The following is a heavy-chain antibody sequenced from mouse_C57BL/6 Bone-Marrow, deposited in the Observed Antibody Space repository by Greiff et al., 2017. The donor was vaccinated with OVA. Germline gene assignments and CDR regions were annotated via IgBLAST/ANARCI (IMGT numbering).Heavy chain of an antibody. D-gene: IGHD1-1*01. V-gene: IGHV1-54*01. Sequence: QVQLQQSGAELVRPGTSVKVSCKASGYAFTNYLIEWVKQRPGQGLEWIGAINPGSGGPNYNEKFKGKATLTADKSSSTAYMQLSSLTSEDSAVYFCARGITTYYYAMDDWGQGTSVTVSS. CDR2: INPGSGGP. J-gene: IGHJ4*01. CDR1: GYAFTNYL. CDR3: ARGITTYYYAMDD.